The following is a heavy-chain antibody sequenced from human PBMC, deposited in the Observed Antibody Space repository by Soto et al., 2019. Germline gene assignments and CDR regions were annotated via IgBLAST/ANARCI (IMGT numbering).Heavy chain of an antibody. Sequence: PSETLSLTCTVSGGSISSYYWSWIRQPPGKGLEWIGYIYYSGSTNYNPSLKSRVTISVDTSKNQLSLKLSSVTAADTAVYYCARPRGINEYAFDIWGQGTMVTVS. J-gene: IGHJ3*02. D-gene: IGHD6-13*01. CDR2: IYYSGST. V-gene: IGHV4-59*01. CDR1: GGSISSYY. CDR3: ARPRGINEYAFDI.